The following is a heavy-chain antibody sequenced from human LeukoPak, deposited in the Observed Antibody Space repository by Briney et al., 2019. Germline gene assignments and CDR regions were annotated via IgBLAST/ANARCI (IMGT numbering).Heavy chain of an antibody. CDR2: ISSNGGSA. CDR1: GFTFSSYA. J-gene: IGHJ4*02. CDR3: AREIVGAVDY. Sequence: GGSLRLSCAASGFTFSSYAMHWVRQAPGKGLEYVSAISSNGGSAYYANSVKGRFTISRDNSKNTLYLQMGSLRAEDMAVCYCAREIVGAVDYWGQGTLVTVSS. V-gene: IGHV3-64*01. D-gene: IGHD1-26*01.